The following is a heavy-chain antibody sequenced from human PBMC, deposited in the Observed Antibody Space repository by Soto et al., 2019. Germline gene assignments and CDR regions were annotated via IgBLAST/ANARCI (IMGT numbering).Heavy chain of an antibody. Sequence: QVQLQESGPGLVKPSGTLSLTCAVSGASVSSTSWWSWVRQPPGKGLEWIGEMSHRGSTIYNPFLKSRVTISLDQSRNQASLNLNSVTAADTAMYYCARHGNGYCLEHWGQGTLVTVSS. CDR3: ARHGNGYCLEH. D-gene: IGHD5-18*01. CDR1: GASVSSTSW. V-gene: IGHV4-4*02. J-gene: IGHJ4*02. CDR2: MSHRGST.